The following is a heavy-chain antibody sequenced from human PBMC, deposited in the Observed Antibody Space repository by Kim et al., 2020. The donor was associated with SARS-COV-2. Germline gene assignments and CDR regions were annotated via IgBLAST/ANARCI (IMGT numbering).Heavy chain of an antibody. CDR2: ISYDGSNK. V-gene: IGHV3-30-3*01. D-gene: IGHD3-3*01. CDR1: GFTFNSYT. CDR3: ARAYDFHYYGMDV. Sequence: GGSLRLSCAASGFTFNSYTMHWVRQAPGKGLEWVAFISYDGSNKYYADSVKGRFTISRDNSKNTLYLQMNSLRAGDTAVYFCARAYDFHYYGMDVWGQGTTVTVSS. J-gene: IGHJ6*02.